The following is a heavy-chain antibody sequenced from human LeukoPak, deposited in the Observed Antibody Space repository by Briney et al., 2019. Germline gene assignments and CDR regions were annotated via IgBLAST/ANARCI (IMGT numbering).Heavy chain of an antibody. V-gene: IGHV1-2*02. CDR2: INPNSGGT. CDR1: GYTFTGYY. J-gene: IGHJ3*02. D-gene: IGHD5-24*01. CDR3: ARDSRDGYNFRENAFDI. Sequence: GASVKVSCKASGYTFTGYYMHWVRQAPGQGLEWMGWINPNSGGTNYAQKFQGRVTMTRDTSISTAYMELSRLRSDDTAVYYCARDSRDGYNFRENAFDIWGQGTMVTVSS.